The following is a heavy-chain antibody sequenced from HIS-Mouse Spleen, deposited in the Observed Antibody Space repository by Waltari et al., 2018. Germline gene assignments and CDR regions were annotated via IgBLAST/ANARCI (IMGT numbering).Heavy chain of an antibody. J-gene: IGHJ2*01. CDR1: GAPISSSSYL. CDR2: IYYSGST. Sequence: QLQLQESGPGLVKPSETLSLTCTVSGAPISSSSYLWGWIRQPPGKGLEWIGSIYYSGSTYYNPSLKSRVTISVDTSKNQFSLKLSSVTAADTAVYYCAREIPYSSSWYDWYFDLWGRGTLVTVSS. CDR3: AREIPYSSSWYDWYFDL. D-gene: IGHD6-13*01. V-gene: IGHV4-39*07.